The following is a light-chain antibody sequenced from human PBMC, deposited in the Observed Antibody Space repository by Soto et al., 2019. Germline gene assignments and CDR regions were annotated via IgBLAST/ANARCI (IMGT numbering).Light chain of an antibody. CDR3: QHYGSSPWT. Sequence: EIVLTQSPATLSLSPGERATLSCGASQTVGSTYLAWYHQKPGLAPRLLIYDTSSRATGIPARFSGSGSGTDFTLTISRLEPEDFAVYSCQHYGSSPWTFGQGAKVEIK. J-gene: IGKJ1*01. CDR2: DTS. CDR1: QTVGSTY. V-gene: IGKV3D-20*01.